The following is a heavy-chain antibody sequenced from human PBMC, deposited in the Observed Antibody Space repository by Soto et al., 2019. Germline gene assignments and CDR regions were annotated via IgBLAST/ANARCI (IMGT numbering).Heavy chain of an antibody. J-gene: IGHJ5*02. CDR3: ARDLTTYYYDSSDMQRGFDP. D-gene: IGHD3-22*01. CDR2: IYYSGST. Sequence: PSETLSLTCTVSGGSISSGGYYWSWIRQHPGKGLEWIGYIYYSGSTYYNPSLKSRVTISVDTSKNQFSLKLSSVTAADTAVYYCARDLTTYYYDSSDMQRGFDPWGQGTLVTVSS. CDR1: GGSISSGGYY. V-gene: IGHV4-31*03.